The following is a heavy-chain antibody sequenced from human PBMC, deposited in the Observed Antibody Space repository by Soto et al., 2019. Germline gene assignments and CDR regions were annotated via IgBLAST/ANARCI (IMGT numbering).Heavy chain of an antibody. V-gene: IGHV3-23*01. J-gene: IGHJ6*02. CDR1: GFTFSSYA. Sequence: EVQLLESGGGLVQPGGSLRLSCAASGFTFSSYAMTWVRQAPGKGLEWVSALSGSGVSTYYADSVKGRFTISRDNSKNTLDLQMNSLRAEDTAVYYCAKGGGSKVYYDSSGYYLYYYYASALWGLGTAVTVTS. CDR3: AKGGGSKVYYDSSGYYLYYYYASAL. CDR2: LSGSGVST. D-gene: IGHD3-22*01.